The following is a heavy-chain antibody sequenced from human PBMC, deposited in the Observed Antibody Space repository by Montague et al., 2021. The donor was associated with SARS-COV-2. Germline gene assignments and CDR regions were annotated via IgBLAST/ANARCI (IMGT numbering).Heavy chain of an antibody. Sequence: SLRLSCAASGFTSGDYQMHWVRQAPGKGLQWVAHINQDESAKTYVDSVKGRFTISRDNAKNSLILQMNSLKDEDTAVYYCARSPGGTATGWLDYGGQGTLVTVSS. J-gene: IGHJ4*02. CDR2: INQDESAK. D-gene: IGHD6-19*01. CDR3: ARSPGGTATGWLDY. CDR1: GFTSGDYQ. V-gene: IGHV3-7*01.